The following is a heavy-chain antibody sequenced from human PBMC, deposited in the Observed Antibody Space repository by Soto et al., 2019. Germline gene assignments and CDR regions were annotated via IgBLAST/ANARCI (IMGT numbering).Heavy chain of an antibody. D-gene: IGHD1-26*01. CDR2: IKQDGSEK. J-gene: IGHJ4*02. CDR1: GVTFSHYA. V-gene: IGHV3-7*01. CDR3: AREPSREFDY. Sequence: GWSLRLSCVASGVTFSHYAMDGVRQAPGKGLEWVANIKQDGSEKYYVDSVKGRFTISRDNAKNSLYLQMNSLRAEDTAVYYCAREPSREFDYWGQGTLVTVSS.